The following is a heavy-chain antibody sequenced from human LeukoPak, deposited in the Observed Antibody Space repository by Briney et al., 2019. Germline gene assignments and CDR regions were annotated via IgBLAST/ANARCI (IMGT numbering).Heavy chain of an antibody. D-gene: IGHD5-18*01. J-gene: IGHJ4*02. CDR3: ARDPSGYSYGYDY. V-gene: IGHV4-59*01. CDR1: GVSISSYH. Sequence: SETLSLTCTVSGVSISSYHWTWIRQPPGEGLEWIGYIYYSGSTNYNPSLKSRVTISVDTSKNQFSLKLSSVTAADTAVYYCARDPSGYSYGYDYWGQGTLVTVSS. CDR2: IYYSGST.